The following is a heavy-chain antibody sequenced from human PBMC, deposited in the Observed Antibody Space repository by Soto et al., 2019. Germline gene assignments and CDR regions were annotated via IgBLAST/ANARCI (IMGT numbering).Heavy chain of an antibody. V-gene: IGHV3-21*01. CDR1: GFTFSSYS. Sequence: GGSLRLSCAASGFTFSSYSMNWVRQAPGRGLEWVSSISSGSSYIYYADSVKGRFTISRDNAKNSLYLQMNSLRAEDTAVYYCVMGYGPDYWGQGTLVTVYS. J-gene: IGHJ4*02. D-gene: IGHD2-8*01. CDR3: VMGYGPDY. CDR2: ISSGSSYI.